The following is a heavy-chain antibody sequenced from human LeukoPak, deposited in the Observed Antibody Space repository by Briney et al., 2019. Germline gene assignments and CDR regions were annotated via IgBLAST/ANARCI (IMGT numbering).Heavy chain of an antibody. V-gene: IGHV4-39*07. CDR3: ARSGIYDYVWGSYRLDAFDI. J-gene: IGHJ3*02. CDR2: IYYSGST. D-gene: IGHD3-16*02. Sequence: SETLSLTCTVSGGSISSSSYYWGWIRQPPWKGLEWIGSIYYSGSTYYNPSLKSRVTISVDTSKNQFSLKLSSVTAADTAVYYCARSGIYDYVWGSYRLDAFDIWGQGTMVTVSS. CDR1: GGSISSSSYY.